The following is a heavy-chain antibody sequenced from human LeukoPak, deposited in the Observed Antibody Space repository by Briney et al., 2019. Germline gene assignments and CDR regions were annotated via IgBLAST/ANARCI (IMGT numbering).Heavy chain of an antibody. CDR1: GVSFSGYY. D-gene: IGHD3-16*02. V-gene: IGHV4-34*01. J-gene: IGHJ4*02. CDR2: ISHSGSS. CDR3: ASKIYAWGSYRQGDYFDY. Sequence: SETLSLTCAVYGVSFSGYYWSWIRQPPGKGLEWIGEISHSGSSNYNPSLKSRLTMSVDMSKNQFSLNLTSVTAADTAVYYCASKIYAWGSYRQGDYFDYWGQGTLVTVSS.